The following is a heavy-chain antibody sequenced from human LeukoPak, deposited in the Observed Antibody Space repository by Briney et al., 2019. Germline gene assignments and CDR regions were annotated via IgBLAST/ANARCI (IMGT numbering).Heavy chain of an antibody. CDR2: IYYSGST. Sequence: SETLSLTCIVSGGSVSSGSYYWSWIRQPPGKGLEWIGYIYYSGSTNYNPSLKSRVTISVDTSKNQLSLKLSSVTAADTAVYYCARTYDYVWGSYRYGGYFDYWGQGTLVTVSS. CDR1: GGSVSSGSYY. V-gene: IGHV4-61*01. J-gene: IGHJ4*02. CDR3: ARTYDYVWGSYRYGGYFDY. D-gene: IGHD3-16*02.